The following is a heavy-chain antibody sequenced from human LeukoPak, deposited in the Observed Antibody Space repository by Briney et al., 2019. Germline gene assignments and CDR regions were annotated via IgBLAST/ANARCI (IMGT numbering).Heavy chain of an antibody. CDR1: GFRFSSHW. Sequence: PGGSLRLSCAGSGFRFSSHWLHTVRQVPGKGLEWVARINGDGIAINYADSVKGRFTISSDNAKHPVYLQMKSLRVEDTAVFECAGGGTPLYWGRGAPVTVSS. CDR3: AGGGTPLY. J-gene: IGHJ6*01. CDR2: INGDGIAI. V-gene: IGHV3-74*01. D-gene: IGHD1-1*01.